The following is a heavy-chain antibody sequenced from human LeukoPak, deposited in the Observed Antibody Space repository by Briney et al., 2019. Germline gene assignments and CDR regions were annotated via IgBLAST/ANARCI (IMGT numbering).Heavy chain of an antibody. CDR2: ISSSGSTI. CDR3: AREESGYCSSTSCDAFDI. D-gene: IGHD2-2*01. CDR1: GFTFSSYE. Sequence: GGSLRLSCAASGFTFSSYEMNWVRQAPGKGLEWVSYISSSGSTIYYADSVKGRFTISRDNAKNSLYLQMNSLRAVDTAVYYCAREESGYCSSTSCDAFDIWGQGTMVTVSS. V-gene: IGHV3-48*03. J-gene: IGHJ3*02.